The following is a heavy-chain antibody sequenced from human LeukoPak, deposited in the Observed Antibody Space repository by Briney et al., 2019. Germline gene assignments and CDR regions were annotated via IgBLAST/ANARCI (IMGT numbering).Heavy chain of an antibody. J-gene: IGHJ4*02. D-gene: IGHD3-10*01. CDR1: GDSISSGAYS. CDR3: ARGSRAVRYFDF. CDR2: IYQSGST. Sequence: SETLPLTCAVSGDSISSGAYSWSWIRQPPGKGLEWIGYIYQSGSTYHNPSLKSRVTISGDRSKNQFSLKLTSVTAADTAVYYCARGSRAVRYFDFWGQGTLVTVSS. V-gene: IGHV4-30-2*01.